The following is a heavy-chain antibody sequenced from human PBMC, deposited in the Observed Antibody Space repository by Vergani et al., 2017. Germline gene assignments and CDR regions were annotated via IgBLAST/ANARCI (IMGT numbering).Heavy chain of an antibody. CDR2: TWYEGNNN. V-gene: IGHV3-33*01. CDR1: SFKLGDYG. Sequence: QVQLVESGGGVVQPGRSLRLSCTPSSFKLGDYGMHWVRQAPGRGLEWVSMTWYEGNNNYYADSVKGRFTISRDIAKNTLYLQVRSLRLEDTGVYHCGRDRGLCAGGRCYTEAWDYWGQGTPVTVSS. J-gene: IGHJ4*02. D-gene: IGHD2-2*02. CDR3: GRDRGLCAGGRCYTEAWDY.